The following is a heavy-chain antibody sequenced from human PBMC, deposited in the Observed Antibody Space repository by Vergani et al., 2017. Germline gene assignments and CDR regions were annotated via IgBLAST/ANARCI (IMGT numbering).Heavy chain of an antibody. CDR2: ISYDGSNK. J-gene: IGHJ3*02. CDR3: ARASGYYAINDAFDI. CDR1: GFTFSSYG. Sequence: QVQLVESGGGVVQPGRSLRLSCAASGFTFSSYGMHWVRQAPGKGLEWVAVISYDGSNKYYADSVKGRFTISRDNSKNTLYLQMNSLRAEDTAVYYCARASGYYAINDAFDIWGQGTMVTVSS. V-gene: IGHV3-30*03. D-gene: IGHD3-22*01.